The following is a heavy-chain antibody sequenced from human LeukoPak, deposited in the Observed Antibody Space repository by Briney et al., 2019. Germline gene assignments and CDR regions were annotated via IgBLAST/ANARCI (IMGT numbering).Heavy chain of an antibody. Sequence: PGGSLRLSCAASGFTFSSYWMSWVRQAPGKGLEWVANIKRDGSEKYYVDSVKGRFTISRDNAKNSLYLQMNSLRAEDTAVYYCAKDPLDTAYNYFDYWGQGTLVTVSS. J-gene: IGHJ4*02. CDR3: AKDPLDTAYNYFDY. V-gene: IGHV3-7*03. CDR1: GFTFSSYW. CDR2: IKRDGSEK. D-gene: IGHD5-18*01.